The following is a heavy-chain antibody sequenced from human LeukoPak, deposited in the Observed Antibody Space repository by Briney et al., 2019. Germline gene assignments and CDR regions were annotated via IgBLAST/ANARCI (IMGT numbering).Heavy chain of an antibody. CDR2: ISYDGSNK. J-gene: IGHJ6*03. CDR3: AKDGSIAAAGNYYYYYYMDV. Sequence: PGGSLRLSCAASGFTFSSYGMHWVRQAPGKGLEWVAVISYDGSNKYYADSVKGRFTISRDNSKNTLYLQMNSLRAEDTAVYYCAKDGSIAAAGNYYYYYYMDVWGQGTMVTVSS. CDR1: GFTFSSYG. V-gene: IGHV3-30*18. D-gene: IGHD6-13*01.